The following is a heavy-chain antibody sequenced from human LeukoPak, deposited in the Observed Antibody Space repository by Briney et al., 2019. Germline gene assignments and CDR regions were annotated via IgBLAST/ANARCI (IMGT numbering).Heavy chain of an antibody. D-gene: IGHD3-3*01. Sequence: PSETLSLTCTVSGGSISSSSYYWGWIRQPPGNGLEWIGSIYYSGSTYYNPSLKSRVTISVDTSKNQFSLKLSSVTAADTAVYYCASPGPYYDFWSGYQYYFDYWGQGTLVTVSS. CDR3: ASPGPYYDFWSGYQYYFDY. J-gene: IGHJ4*02. V-gene: IGHV4-39*01. CDR1: GGSISSSSYY. CDR2: IYYSGST.